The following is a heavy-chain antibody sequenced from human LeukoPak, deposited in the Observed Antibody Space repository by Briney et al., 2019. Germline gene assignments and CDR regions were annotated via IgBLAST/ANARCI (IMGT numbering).Heavy chain of an antibody. V-gene: IGHV3-21*01. J-gene: IGHJ4*02. Sequence: GGSLRLSCTASGFTFSNHAMTWVRQAPGKGLEWVSSMSSGGTYIYYADSVRGRFTISRDNAKNPLYLVMNSLRAKDTATYYCARDRPTGASRVFVVQWGQGTLVTVSS. CDR1: GFTFSNHA. D-gene: IGHD2-15*01. CDR2: MSSGGTYI. CDR3: ARDRPTGASRVFVVQ.